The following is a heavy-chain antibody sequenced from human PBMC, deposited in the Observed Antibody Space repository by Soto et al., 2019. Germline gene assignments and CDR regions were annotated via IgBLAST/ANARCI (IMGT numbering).Heavy chain of an antibody. CDR1: GFTFSSSA. CDR3: AAFDPGPMGFDP. D-gene: IGHD3-9*01. CDR2: IVVGSGNT. J-gene: IGHJ5*02. V-gene: IGHV1-58*01. Sequence: SVKVSCKASGFTFSSSAVQGVRQARGQRLEWIGKIVVGSGNTNYAQKFQERVTITRDMSTSTAYMELSSLRSEDTAFYYCAAFDPGPMGFDPWGQGTLVTVSS.